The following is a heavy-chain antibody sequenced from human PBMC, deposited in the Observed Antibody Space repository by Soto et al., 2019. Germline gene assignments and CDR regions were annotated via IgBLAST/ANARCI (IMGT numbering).Heavy chain of an antibody. CDR1: GFTFSSYE. CDR2: ISSSGSTI. CDR3: ARERVLLWFGELSGYYYYGMDV. Sequence: GGSLRLSCAASGFTFSSYEMNWVRQAPGKWLEWVSYISSSGSTIYYADSVEGRFTISRDNAKNSLYLQMNSLRAEDTAVYYCARERVLLWFGELSGYYYYGMDVWGQGXTVTVYS. D-gene: IGHD3-10*01. V-gene: IGHV3-48*03. J-gene: IGHJ6*02.